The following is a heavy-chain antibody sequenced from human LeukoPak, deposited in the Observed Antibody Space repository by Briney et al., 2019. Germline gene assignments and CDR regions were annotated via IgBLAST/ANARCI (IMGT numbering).Heavy chain of an antibody. CDR2: IWYDGTNK. CDR3: AFERKATYDIDV. J-gene: IGHJ6*02. D-gene: IGHD1-14*01. CDR1: GFTFSTFG. Sequence: GGSLRLSCAASGFTFSTFGMHWVRQAPGKGLEWVAIIWYDGTNKYYADSVKGRFTVSRDSSKNTLYLQMNSLRAEDTAVYYFAFERKATYDIDVWGQGTTVTVSS. V-gene: IGHV3-33*01.